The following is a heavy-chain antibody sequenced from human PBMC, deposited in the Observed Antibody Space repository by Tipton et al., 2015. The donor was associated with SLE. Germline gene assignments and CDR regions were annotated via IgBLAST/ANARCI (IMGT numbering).Heavy chain of an antibody. CDR3: ARVAATVAVAADAFDI. CDR2: INHSGST. J-gene: IGHJ3*02. Sequence: TLSLTCAVYGGSSFSGYQWSWIRQTPGKGLEWIGEINHSGSTNYNPSLKSRVTMSVDRSKNQFTLNLSSVTAADTAVYFCARVAATVAVAADAFDIWGQGTMVTVSS. V-gene: IGHV4-34*01. D-gene: IGHD2-15*01. CDR1: GGSSFSGYQ.